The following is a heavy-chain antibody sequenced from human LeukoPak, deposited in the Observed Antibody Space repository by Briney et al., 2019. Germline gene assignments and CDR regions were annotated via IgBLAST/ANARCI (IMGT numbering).Heavy chain of an antibody. CDR2: IYYSGST. CDR3: AGGYSNYSNYYYYYYMDV. V-gene: IGHV4-59*11. CDR1: GGSISSHY. D-gene: IGHD4-11*01. J-gene: IGHJ6*03. Sequence: PSQTLSLTCTVSGGSISSHYWSWIRQPPGKGLEGIGYIYYSGSTNYNPSLKSRVTISVDTSKNQFSLKLSSVTAADTAVYYCAGGYSNYSNYYYYYYMDVWGKGTTVTVSS.